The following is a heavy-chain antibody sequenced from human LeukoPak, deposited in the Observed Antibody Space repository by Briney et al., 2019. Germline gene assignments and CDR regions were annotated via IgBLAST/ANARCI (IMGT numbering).Heavy chain of an antibody. CDR2: IYTSGST. V-gene: IGHV4-4*07. J-gene: IGHJ5*02. Sequence: SETLSLTCTVSGGFISSHYWSWIRQPAGKGLEWIGRIYTSGSTNYNPSLKSRVTMSVDTSKNQFSLKLSSVTAADTAVYYCARGPRGYCTNGVCPTFDPWGQGTLVTVSS. CDR3: ARGPRGYCTNGVCPTFDP. CDR1: GGFISSHY. D-gene: IGHD2-8*01.